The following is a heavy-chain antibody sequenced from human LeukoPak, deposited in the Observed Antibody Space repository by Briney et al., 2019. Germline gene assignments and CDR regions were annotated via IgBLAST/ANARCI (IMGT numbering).Heavy chain of an antibody. D-gene: IGHD2-2*01. V-gene: IGHV1-2*02. Sequence: ASVKVSCRAAGYTFTGHYIHWVRQAPGQGLEWMGWINSNSGGTNYAQNFQGRATMTRDTSVSTAYMELSRLRSDDTAVYYCARVSTLGCSSTTCLAFDVWGQGTVVIVSS. CDR1: GYTFTGHY. CDR3: ARVSTLGCSSTTCLAFDV. CDR2: INSNSGGT. J-gene: IGHJ3*01.